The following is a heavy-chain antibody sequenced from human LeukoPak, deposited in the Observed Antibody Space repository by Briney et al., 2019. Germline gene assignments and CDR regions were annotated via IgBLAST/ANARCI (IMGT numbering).Heavy chain of an antibody. Sequence: PGGSLRLSCAASGFTFSSYAMHWVRQAPGKGLEWVAVISYDGSNKYYADSVKGRFTISRDNSKNTLYLQMNSLRAEDTAVYYCARLSKWFGEPFDYWGQGTLVTVSS. D-gene: IGHD3-10*01. CDR2: ISYDGSNK. J-gene: IGHJ4*02. CDR3: ARLSKWFGEPFDY. V-gene: IGHV3-30-3*01. CDR1: GFTFSSYA.